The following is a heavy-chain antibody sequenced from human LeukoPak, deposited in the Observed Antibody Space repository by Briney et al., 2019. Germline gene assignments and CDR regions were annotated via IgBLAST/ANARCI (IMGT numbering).Heavy chain of an antibody. D-gene: IGHD3-22*01. V-gene: IGHV1-3*01. CDR2: INAGNGNT. Sequence: ASVKVSCKASGYTFTGYYMHWVRQAPGQRLEWMGWINAGNGNTKYSQKFQGRVTITRDTSASTAYMELSSLRSEDTAVYYCARDRNYYDSSGLLDYWGQGTLVTVSS. CDR3: ARDRNYYDSSGLLDY. J-gene: IGHJ4*02. CDR1: GYTFTGYY.